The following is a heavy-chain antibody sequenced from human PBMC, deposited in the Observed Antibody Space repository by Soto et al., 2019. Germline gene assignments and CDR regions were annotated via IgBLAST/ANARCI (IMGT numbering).Heavy chain of an antibody. CDR1: GFTFSSYA. Sequence: GGSLRLSCAASGFTFSSYAMSWVRQAPGKGLEWVSAISGSGGSTYYADSVKGRFTISRDNSKNTLYLQMNSLRAEDTAVYYCAALTDPRIIVATIVWGQGTLVTVSS. V-gene: IGHV3-23*01. CDR3: AALTDPRIIVATIV. CDR2: ISGSGGST. D-gene: IGHD5-12*01. J-gene: IGHJ4*02.